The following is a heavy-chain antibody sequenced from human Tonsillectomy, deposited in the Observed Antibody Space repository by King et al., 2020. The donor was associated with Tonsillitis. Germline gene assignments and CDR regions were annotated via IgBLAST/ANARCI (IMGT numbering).Heavy chain of an antibody. CDR2: IGGGGGT. Sequence: VQLVESGGDLVQPGGSLRLSCAASEFTFSSYAMSWVRQVPRKGLEWVSTIGGGGGTYYADSVKGRFTISRDNSKNTVYLQMHSLRADDTALYYCAKDHRSPWGALDLRGQGTMVTVSS. CDR1: EFTFSSYA. J-gene: IGHJ3*01. V-gene: IGHV3-23*04. D-gene: IGHD7-27*01. CDR3: AKDHRSPWGALDL.